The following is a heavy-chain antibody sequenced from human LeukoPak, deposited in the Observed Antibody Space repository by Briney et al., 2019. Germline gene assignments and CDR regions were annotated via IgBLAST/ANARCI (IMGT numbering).Heavy chain of an antibody. CDR2: GGSGGST. CDR1: GFIFSSYD. CDR3: AKMRGQYYHSYYMDA. Sequence: GGSLRLSCAASGFIFSSYDMSWVRQAPGKGLEWVSYGGSGGSTYYADSVKGRFTVSRDNSKSTLYLQMNNLTAEDTAVYYCAKMRGQYYHSYYMDAWGKGTTVTVSS. J-gene: IGHJ6*03. V-gene: IGHV3-23*01.